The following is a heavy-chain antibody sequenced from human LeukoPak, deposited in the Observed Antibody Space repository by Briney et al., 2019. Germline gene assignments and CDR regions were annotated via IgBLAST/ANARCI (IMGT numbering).Heavy chain of an antibody. CDR1: GFTFGDYA. V-gene: IGHV3-53*01. Sequence: PGGSLRLSCTASGFTFGDYAMSWVRQAPGKGLEWVSVIYSGGSTYYADSVKGRFTISRDNSKNTLYLQMNSLRAEDTAVYYCARVYYDILTGYYTGYYYYYMDVWGKGTTVTISS. J-gene: IGHJ6*03. D-gene: IGHD3-9*01. CDR3: ARVYYDILTGYYTGYYYYYMDV. CDR2: IYSGGST.